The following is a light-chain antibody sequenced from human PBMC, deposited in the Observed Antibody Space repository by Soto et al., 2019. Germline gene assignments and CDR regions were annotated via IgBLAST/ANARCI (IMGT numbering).Light chain of an antibody. V-gene: IGLV1-44*01. J-gene: IGLJ3*02. CDR1: TSNIGSNT. CDR3: AIWDLTLSAWV. Sequence: QSVLTQPPSASGTPGQRVTISCSGTTSNIGSNTVSWYRHLPGTAPKLLIYSNDQRPSGVPDRFSGSKSGTTASLAISGLQSEDEADYYCAIWDLTLSAWVFGGGTKVTVL. CDR2: SND.